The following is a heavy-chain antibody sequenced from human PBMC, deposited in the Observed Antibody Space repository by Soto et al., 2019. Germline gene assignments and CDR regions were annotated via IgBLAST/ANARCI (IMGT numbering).Heavy chain of an antibody. CDR1: GYSFTSYS. CDR3: AGEQQLWDY. CDR2: ISAYNGNT. J-gene: IGHJ4*02. D-gene: IGHD6-13*01. Sequence: GASVKVSCKASGYSFTSYSISWVRQAPGQGLEWMGWISAYNGNTNYAQRLQGRVTMTTDTSTSTAYMELRSLRSDDTAVYYCAGEQQLWDYWGQGTLVTVSS. V-gene: IGHV1-18*01.